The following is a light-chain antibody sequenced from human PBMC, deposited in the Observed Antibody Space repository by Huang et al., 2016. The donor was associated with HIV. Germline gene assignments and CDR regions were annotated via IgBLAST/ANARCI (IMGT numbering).Light chain of an antibody. CDR2: AAS. Sequence: DIQMTQSPSSLSASVGDRVIITCRESQSISSYLNWYQQQPGKAPNLLIFAASSLPSGVPSRFSGSGSETDFTLTIRSLQPEDVATYYCQQSYSNTFTFGDGTKVDVK. J-gene: IGKJ3*01. CDR1: QSISSY. CDR3: QQSYSNTFT. V-gene: IGKV1-39*01.